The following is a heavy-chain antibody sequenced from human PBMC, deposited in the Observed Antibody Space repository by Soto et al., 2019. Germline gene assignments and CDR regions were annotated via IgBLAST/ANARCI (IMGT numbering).Heavy chain of an antibody. Sequence: QVQVVQSRAEVEKPGASVEVTCKTSGYTFTDYDINWVRQAPGQGLEWMGWMSPDSSNAGYAQQFQGRVSMTSNTSIRTAYMEFSSLRTEDTAVYYCEVTTGYWGQGTLVTVSS. CDR3: EVTTGY. CDR2: MSPDSSNA. CDR1: GYTFTDYD. J-gene: IGHJ4*02. D-gene: IGHD3-9*01. V-gene: IGHV1-8*01.